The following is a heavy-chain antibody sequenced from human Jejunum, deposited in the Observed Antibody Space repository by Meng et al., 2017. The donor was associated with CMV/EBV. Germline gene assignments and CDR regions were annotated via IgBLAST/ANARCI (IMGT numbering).Heavy chain of an antibody. V-gene: IGHV4-38-2*02. J-gene: IGHJ4*02. Sequence: VSGFSIPTGYYWGWIRQAPGRGLEWIGNIYHSGTSYYNPSLKSRVTMSVDTSKNQFSVQLDSVTAADTAVYYCARARSSSWYYDYWGRGMLVTVSS. CDR1: GFSIPTGYY. CDR2: IYHSGTS. CDR3: ARARSSSWYYDY. D-gene: IGHD6-13*01.